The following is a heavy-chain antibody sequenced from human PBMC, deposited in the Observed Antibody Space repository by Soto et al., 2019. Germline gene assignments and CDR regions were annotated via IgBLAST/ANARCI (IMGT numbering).Heavy chain of an antibody. CDR3: SKSITIFGVVVIDGALDI. D-gene: IGHD3-3*01. Sequence: GGSLRLSCAASGFTFSTYTMSWVRRAPGKGLEWVSAISGSGVSPYYADSVQGRFTISRDNSKSTLYLQMNSLRAEDTAVYYCSKSITIFGVVVIDGALDIWGQGAMVTVSS. J-gene: IGHJ3*02. V-gene: IGHV3-23*01. CDR1: GFTFSTYT. CDR2: ISGSGVSP.